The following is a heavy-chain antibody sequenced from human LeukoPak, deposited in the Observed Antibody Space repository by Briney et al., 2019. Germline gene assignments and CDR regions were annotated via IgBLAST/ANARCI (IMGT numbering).Heavy chain of an antibody. J-gene: IGHJ4*02. D-gene: IGHD2-15*01. CDR3: ARDYCSGGSCYSD. V-gene: IGHV3-21*01. CDR2: ISSSSSYI. Sequence: PGGSLRLSCAASRFTFSSYSMNWVRQAPGKGLEWVSSISSSSSYIYYADSVKGRLTISRDNAKNSLYLQMNSLRAEDTAVYYCARDYCSGGSCYSDWGQGTLVTVSS. CDR1: RFTFSSYS.